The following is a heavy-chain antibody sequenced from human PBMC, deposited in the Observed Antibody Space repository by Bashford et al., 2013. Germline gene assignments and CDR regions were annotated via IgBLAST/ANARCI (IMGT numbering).Heavy chain of an antibody. D-gene: IGHD3-16*01. CDR3: ARSPGGYFDY. CDR2: IAISGSPK. J-gene: IGHJ4*02. V-gene: IGHV3-48*03. Sequence: VRQAPGKGLEWVSYIAISGSPKYYADSVKGRFTISRDNAKNSMYLQMNSLRAEDTAVYYCARSPGGYFDYWGQGTPVTVSS.